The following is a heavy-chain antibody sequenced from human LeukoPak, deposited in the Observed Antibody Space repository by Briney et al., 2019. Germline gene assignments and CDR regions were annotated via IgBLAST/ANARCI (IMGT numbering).Heavy chain of an antibody. CDR1: GVIVSRNF. J-gene: IGHJ5*02. Sequence: GGSVRLSCAASGVIVSRNFMSWVRQAHGKGLQWVAIMYAGGTTDYSESVRGRFYISRDTSNNTLSLQMNSLRAEDTAVYYCARGSGSGWPLDRWGQGTLVTVSS. D-gene: IGHD6-19*01. CDR3: ARGSGSGWPLDR. V-gene: IGHV3-53*01. CDR2: MYAGGTT.